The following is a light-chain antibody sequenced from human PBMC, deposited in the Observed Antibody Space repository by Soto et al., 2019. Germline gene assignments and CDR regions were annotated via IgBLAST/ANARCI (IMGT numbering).Light chain of an antibody. J-gene: IGKJ2*01. CDR3: QQYHNWPPFT. Sequence: EIVRTQSPATLSVSPGERVTLSCRASQSVSSNLAWYQQKPGQAPRLLIYGASTRATGIPARFSGSGSGTEFTLTISSLQSEGFAVYYCQQYHNWPPFTFGQGTKLEIK. CDR1: QSVSSN. CDR2: GAS. V-gene: IGKV3-15*01.